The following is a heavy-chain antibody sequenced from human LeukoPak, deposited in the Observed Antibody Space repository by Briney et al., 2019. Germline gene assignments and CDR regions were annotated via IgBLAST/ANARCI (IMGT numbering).Heavy chain of an antibody. CDR1: GFTFSSYA. V-gene: IGHV3-23*01. CDR3: AKDHPRIAVADDGFDI. CDR2: ISGSGGST. Sequence: GGSLRLSCAASGFTFSSYAMSWVRQAPGKGLEWVSAISGSGGSTYYADSVKGRFTISRDNSKNTLYLQMNSLRAEDTAVYYCAKDHPRIAVADDGFDIWGQGTMVTVSS. J-gene: IGHJ3*02. D-gene: IGHD6-19*01.